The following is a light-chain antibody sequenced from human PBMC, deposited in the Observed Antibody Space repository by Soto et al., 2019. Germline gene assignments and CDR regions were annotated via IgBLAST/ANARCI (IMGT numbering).Light chain of an antibody. Sequence: DIVMTQSPATLSVSPGERATLSCRASQSVSSNLAWYQQKPGQAPRLLIYGASTRATGIPARFSGSGSGTEFTLTISSLQSEDFAVYYCQQYNNWPPTFGQGTKLEIK. CDR1: QSVSSN. J-gene: IGKJ2*01. V-gene: IGKV3-15*01. CDR2: GAS. CDR3: QQYNNWPPT.